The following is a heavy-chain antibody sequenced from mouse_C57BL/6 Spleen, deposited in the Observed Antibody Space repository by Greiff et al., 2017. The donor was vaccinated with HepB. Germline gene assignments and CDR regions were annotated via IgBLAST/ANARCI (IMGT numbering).Heavy chain of an antibody. D-gene: IGHD4-1*01. Sequence: VQLQQPGAELVRPGSSVKLSCKASGYTFTSYWMHWVKQRPIQGLEWIGNIDPSDSETHYNQKFKDKATLTVDKSSSTAYMQLSSLTSEDSAVYYCARRGGTGYFDVWGTGTTVTVSS. CDR3: ARRGGTGYFDV. CDR1: GYTFTSYW. J-gene: IGHJ1*03. V-gene: IGHV1-52*01. CDR2: IDPSDSET.